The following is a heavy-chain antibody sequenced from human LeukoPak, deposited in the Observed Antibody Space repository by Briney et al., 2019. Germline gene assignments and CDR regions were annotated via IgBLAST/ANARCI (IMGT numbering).Heavy chain of an antibody. CDR3: ARRNSGYDGAFDT. D-gene: IGHD5-12*01. J-gene: IGHJ3*02. V-gene: IGHV1-69*04. Sequence: GSSVKVSCKASGGTFSSYAISWVRQAPGQGLEWMGRIIPIFGIANYAQKFQGRVTITADKSTSTAYMELSSLRSEDTAVYYCARRNSGYDGAFDTWGQGTMVTVSS. CDR1: GGTFSSYA. CDR2: IIPIFGIA.